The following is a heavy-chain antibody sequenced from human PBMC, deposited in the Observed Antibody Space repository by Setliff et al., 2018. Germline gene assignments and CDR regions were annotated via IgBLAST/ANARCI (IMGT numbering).Heavy chain of an antibody. Sequence: TLSPTCTVSGGSISSGTYYWSWIRQPAGKGLEWIGRLHTSGSIDYNPSLKSRVTISVDTSKNQFSLRLRSVTAADTAVYFCARDNTMVGATDYWGLGTLVTVSS. D-gene: IGHD1-26*01. V-gene: IGHV4-61*02. CDR3: ARDNTMVGATDY. J-gene: IGHJ4*02. CDR2: LHTSGSI. CDR1: GGSISSGTYY.